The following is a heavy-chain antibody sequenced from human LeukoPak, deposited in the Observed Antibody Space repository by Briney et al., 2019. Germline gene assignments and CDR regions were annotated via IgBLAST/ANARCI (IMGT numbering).Heavy chain of an antibody. D-gene: IGHD3-10*01. V-gene: IGHV3-30*02. CDR3: AKDLTPDFGGAFDP. CDR1: GFTFSSYG. J-gene: IGHJ5*02. CDR2: IRFDGANK. Sequence: GRSLRLSCAASGFTFSSYGMHWVRQAPGKGLEWVALIRFDGANKYYADSVKGRFTISGDNSKNTLYLQMNSLRAEDTAVYYCAKDLTPDFGGAFDPWGQGTLVTVSS.